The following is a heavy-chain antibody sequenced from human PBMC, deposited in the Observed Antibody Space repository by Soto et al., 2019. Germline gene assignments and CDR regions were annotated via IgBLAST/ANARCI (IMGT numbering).Heavy chain of an antibody. CDR1: GGSISSSSYY. D-gene: IGHD6-13*01. Sequence: QLQLQESGPGLVKPSETLSLTCTVSGGSISSSSYYWGWIRQPPGKGLEWIGSIYYSGSTYYNPSLKSRVTISVDTSKNQFSLKLSSVTAADTAVYYCASYSSSWYSSLYYFDYWGQGTLVTVSS. CDR3: ASYSSSWYSSLYYFDY. J-gene: IGHJ4*02. V-gene: IGHV4-39*01. CDR2: IYYSGST.